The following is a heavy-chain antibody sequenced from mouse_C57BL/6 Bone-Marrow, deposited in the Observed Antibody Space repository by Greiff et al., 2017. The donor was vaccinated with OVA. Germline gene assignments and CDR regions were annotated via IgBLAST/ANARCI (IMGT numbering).Heavy chain of an antibody. CDR2: IWTGGGT. D-gene: IGHD2-4*01. CDR3: ARKDYADAMDY. Sequence: VHLVESGPGLVAPSQSLSITCTVSGFSLTSYAISWVRQPPGKGLELLGAIWTGGGTNYNSALKSRLSISKDKSESQVFLKMNSLQTDDTARYYCARKDYADAMDYWGQGTSVTVSS. V-gene: IGHV2-9-1*01. CDR1: GFSLTSYA. J-gene: IGHJ4*01.